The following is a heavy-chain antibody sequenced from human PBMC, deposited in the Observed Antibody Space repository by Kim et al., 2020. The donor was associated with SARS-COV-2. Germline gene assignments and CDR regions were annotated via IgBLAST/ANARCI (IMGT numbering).Heavy chain of an antibody. CDR3: AREISVTPSMDYYYYGMDV. V-gene: IGHV3-48*02. J-gene: IGHJ6*02. CDR2: ISSSSSTI. D-gene: IGHD4-4*01. Sequence: GGSLRLSCAASGFTFSSYSMNWVRQAPGKGLEWVSYISSSSSTIYYADSVKGRFTISRDNAKNSLYLQMNSLRDEDTAVYYCAREISVTPSMDYYYYGMDVWGQGTTVTVSS. CDR1: GFTFSSYS.